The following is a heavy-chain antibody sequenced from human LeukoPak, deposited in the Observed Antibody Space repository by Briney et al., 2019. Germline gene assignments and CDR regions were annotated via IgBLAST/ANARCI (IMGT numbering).Heavy chain of an antibody. D-gene: IGHD3-10*01. CDR2: IKQDGSEK. CDR1: KFTFSTYW. Sequence: QPGGSLRLSCAASKFTFSTYWMSWVRQAPGKGLEWVANIKQDGSEKYYVDSVKGRFTISRDNAKNSLYLQMNSLRAEDTAVYYCASVRRGFGESSKYYAYYYMGVWGKGTTVTISS. CDR3: ASVRRGFGESSKYYAYYYMGV. J-gene: IGHJ6*03. V-gene: IGHV3-7*01.